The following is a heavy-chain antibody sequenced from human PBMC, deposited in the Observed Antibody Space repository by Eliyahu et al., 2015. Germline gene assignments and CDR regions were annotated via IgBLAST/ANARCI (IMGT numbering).Heavy chain of an antibody. CDR1: GGSISSYY. CDR3: AKDGGYCTGGTCLRS. J-gene: IGHJ5*02. D-gene: IGHD2-15*01. CDR2: IYASGST. Sequence: QVQLQESGPGLVKPSETLSLTCTVSGGSISSYYWXWIRQPAGKGLEWIGRIYASGSTNYNPSLXSRVAMSLXTSKSHFSLSLNSVTAADTAVYYCAKDGGYCTGGTCLRSWGQGTLVTVSS. V-gene: IGHV4-4*07.